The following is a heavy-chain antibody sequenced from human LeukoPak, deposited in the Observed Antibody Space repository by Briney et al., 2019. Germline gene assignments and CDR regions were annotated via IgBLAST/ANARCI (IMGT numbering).Heavy chain of an antibody. J-gene: IGHJ4*02. V-gene: IGHV3-7*01. CDR1: GFTFSSYW. D-gene: IGHD3-3*01. CDR2: IKQDGSEK. Sequence: GSLRLSCAASGFTFSSYWMSWVRQAPGKGLEWVANIKQDGSEKYYVDSVKGRFTISRDNAKNSLYLQMNSLRAEDTAVYYCARDIRFLGWLFKNTFDYWGQGTLVTVSS. CDR3: ARDIRFLGWLFKNTFDY.